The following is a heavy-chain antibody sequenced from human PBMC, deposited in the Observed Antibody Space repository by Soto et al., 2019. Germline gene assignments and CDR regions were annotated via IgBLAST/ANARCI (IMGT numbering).Heavy chain of an antibody. CDR3: TTTKGRLEPPTNDF. D-gene: IGHD2-8*01. CDR1: GFTLGNPW. V-gene: IGHV3-15*01. J-gene: IGHJ4*02. Sequence: EVQLVESGGGLVKPGGSLSPSWAASGFTLGNPWMGWVAGAPGKGLEWVGRIKSDAYGGAIDYAAPVKGRFTISRDDSKNTLFLQMNNLRAEDTAVYSCTTTKGRLEPPTNDFWGQGTPVIVSS. CDR2: IKSDAYGGAI.